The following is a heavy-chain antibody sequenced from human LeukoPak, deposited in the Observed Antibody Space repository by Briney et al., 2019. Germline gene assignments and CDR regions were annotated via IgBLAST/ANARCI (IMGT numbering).Heavy chain of an antibody. Sequence: GVSLRLSCAASGFTFSSYSMNWVRQAPGKGLEWVSYISSSSTIYYADSVKGRFTISRDNAKNSLYLQMNSLRAEYTAVYYCARQSFQGIVVVPAASDCWGQGTLVTVSS. CDR1: GFTFSSYS. D-gene: IGHD2-2*01. CDR2: ISSSSTI. CDR3: ARQSFQGIVVVPAASDC. V-gene: IGHV3-48*01. J-gene: IGHJ4*02.